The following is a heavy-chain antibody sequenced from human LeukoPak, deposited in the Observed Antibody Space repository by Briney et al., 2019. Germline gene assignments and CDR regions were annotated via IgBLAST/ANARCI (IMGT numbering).Heavy chain of an antibody. Sequence: SETLSLTCTVSGGSISSGSYYWSWIRQPAGKGLEWIGRIYTSGSTNYNPSLKSRVTISVDTSKNQFSLKLSSVTAADTAVYYCARGGIAARPEYWGQGTLVTVSS. CDR2: IYTSGST. CDR3: ARGGIAARPEY. CDR1: GGSISSGSYY. D-gene: IGHD6-6*01. V-gene: IGHV4-61*02. J-gene: IGHJ4*02.